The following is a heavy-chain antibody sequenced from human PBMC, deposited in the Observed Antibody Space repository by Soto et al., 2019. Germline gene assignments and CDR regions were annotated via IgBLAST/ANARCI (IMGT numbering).Heavy chain of an antibody. Sequence: QIQLVQSGAEVKKPGASVKVSCKASGYTFTIYGISWVRQAPGQGLEWMGRISGYNGNTDYAQNLQDRVTLTTDASTRTVYMELRSLRADDTGVYYCARGDYYDSSGYDGYWGQGTLITISS. J-gene: IGHJ4*02. V-gene: IGHV1-18*04. CDR1: GYTFTIYG. D-gene: IGHD3-22*01. CDR2: ISGYNGNT. CDR3: ARGDYYDSSGYDGY.